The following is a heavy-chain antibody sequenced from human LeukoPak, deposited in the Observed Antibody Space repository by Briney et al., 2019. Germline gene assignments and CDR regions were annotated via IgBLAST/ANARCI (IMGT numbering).Heavy chain of an antibody. V-gene: IGHV1-2*02. D-gene: IGHD3-3*01. CDR2: INPNSGGT. Sequence: ASVKVSCKASGYTFTGYYMHWVRQAPGQGLEWMGWINPNSGGTNYALKFQGRVTMTRDTSISTAYMELSRLRSDDTAVYYCATSITIFGVVTHNWFDPWGQGTLVTVSS. CDR1: GYTFTGYY. J-gene: IGHJ5*02. CDR3: ATSITIFGVVTHNWFDP.